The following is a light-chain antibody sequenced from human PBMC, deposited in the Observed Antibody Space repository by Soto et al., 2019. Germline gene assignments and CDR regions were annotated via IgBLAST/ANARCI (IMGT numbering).Light chain of an antibody. Sequence: QSVLTQPPSASGSPGQSVTISCTGTSSDVGGYNYVSWYQQHPGKAPKLMIYEVSKRPSGVPDRFSGSKSANTASLTVSGLQAEDEADYYCSSYAGTHIVFATGPKVTVL. CDR3: SSYAGTHIV. CDR2: EVS. CDR1: SSDVGGYNY. V-gene: IGLV2-8*01. J-gene: IGLJ1*01.